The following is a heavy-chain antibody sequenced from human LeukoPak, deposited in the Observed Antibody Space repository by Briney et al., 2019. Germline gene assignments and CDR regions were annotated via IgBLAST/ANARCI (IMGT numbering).Heavy chain of an antibody. CDR3: ARSPARGYDILTGYNDY. J-gene: IGHJ4*02. V-gene: IGHV1-18*01. D-gene: IGHD3-9*01. CDR2: ISGYNGNT. Sequence: ASVKVSCKASGYTLTAYTISWVRQAPGQGLEWMGWISGYNGNTNYAQKVQGRVTMTTDTSTSTAYMELGSLRSDDTAVYYCARSPARGYDILTGYNDYWGQGTLVTVSS. CDR1: GYTLTAYT.